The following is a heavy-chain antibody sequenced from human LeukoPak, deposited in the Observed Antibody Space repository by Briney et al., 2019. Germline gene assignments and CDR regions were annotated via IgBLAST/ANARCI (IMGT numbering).Heavy chain of an antibody. J-gene: IGHJ4*02. Sequence: PGGSLRLSCTASGFTFSDYAMSWVRQAPGKGLEWVGFIRSKAYGGTTEYAASVQGRFTISRDDSTSIAYLQMNSLKTEDTAVYYCTRDPPQDYYYDSSGYYTDYWGQGTLVTVSS. CDR2: IRSKAYGGTT. CDR1: GFTFSDYA. D-gene: IGHD3-22*01. CDR3: TRDPPQDYYYDSSGYYTDY. V-gene: IGHV3-49*04.